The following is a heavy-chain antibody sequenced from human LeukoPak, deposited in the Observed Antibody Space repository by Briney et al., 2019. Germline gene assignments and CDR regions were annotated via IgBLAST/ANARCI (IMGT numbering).Heavy chain of an antibody. V-gene: IGHV4-34*01. CDR3: ARAEEVDSSDHYYEGNAFDI. J-gene: IGHJ3*02. D-gene: IGHD3-22*01. CDR2: INHSGST. CDR1: GGSFSGYY. Sequence: SETLSLTCAVYGGSFSGYYWSWIRQPPGKWLEWIGEINHSGSTNYNPSLKSRVTISVDTSKNQFSLKLSSVTAADTAVYYCARAEEVDSSDHYYEGNAFDIWGQGTMVTVSS.